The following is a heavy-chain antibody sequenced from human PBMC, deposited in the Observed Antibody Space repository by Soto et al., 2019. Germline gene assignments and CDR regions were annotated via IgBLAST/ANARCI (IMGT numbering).Heavy chain of an antibody. Sequence: GASVKVSCKASGGTFSSYAISWVRQAPGQGLEWMGGIIPIFGTANYAQKFQGRVTITADESTSTAYMELSSLRSEDTAVYYCASGYYYGSGSYYMGLKDYYYYGMDVWGQGTTVTVSS. CDR1: GGTFSSYA. D-gene: IGHD3-10*01. CDR2: IIPIFGTA. J-gene: IGHJ6*02. CDR3: ASGYYYGSGSYYMGLKDYYYYGMDV. V-gene: IGHV1-69*13.